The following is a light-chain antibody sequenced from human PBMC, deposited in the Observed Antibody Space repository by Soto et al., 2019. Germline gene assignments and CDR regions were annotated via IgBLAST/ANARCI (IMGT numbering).Light chain of an antibody. Sequence: EIVMTQSPLSLPVTPGEPASISCRSSQSLLHSNGFNYLDWCLQKPGQSPKLLIYMGSNRASGVPDRYSGSGSGTDFTMRISRVEAEDVVIYYCMQAVQTPWTFGQGTKVEFK. CDR3: MQAVQTPWT. V-gene: IGKV2-28*01. CDR1: QSLLHSNGFNY. J-gene: IGKJ1*01. CDR2: MGS.